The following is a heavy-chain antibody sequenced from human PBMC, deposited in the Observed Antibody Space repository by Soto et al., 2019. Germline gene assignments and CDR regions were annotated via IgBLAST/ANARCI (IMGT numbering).Heavy chain of an antibody. CDR2: ITGTGGAA. CDR3: AKPEEVVRGFDF. Sequence: RTRRVSCVASGLSFGHSAISRVRQAPGKGLEWVAAITGTGGAAYSADSVKGRFTISRDNSRNTLFLKMNSLRVYDTAIYHCAKPEEVVRGFDFWGLGTLVTVSS. V-gene: IGHV3-23*01. CDR1: GLSFGHSA. D-gene: IGHD3-10*01. J-gene: IGHJ4*02.